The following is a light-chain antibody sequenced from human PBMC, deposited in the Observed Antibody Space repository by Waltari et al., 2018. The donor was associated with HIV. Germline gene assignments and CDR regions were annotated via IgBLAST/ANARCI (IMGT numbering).Light chain of an antibody. V-gene: IGLV3-25*03. J-gene: IGLJ2*01. Sequence: SYGLTQPPSVSVSPGQTATITCSGDTLPKQHGYRYQQKPGHASVTVIYKDRERPSGIPERFSGSSSATTATLTISGVQPEDEADYYCQSSDNSGNYWVLGGGTKLTVL. CDR1: TLPKQH. CDR3: QSSDNSGNYWV. CDR2: KDR.